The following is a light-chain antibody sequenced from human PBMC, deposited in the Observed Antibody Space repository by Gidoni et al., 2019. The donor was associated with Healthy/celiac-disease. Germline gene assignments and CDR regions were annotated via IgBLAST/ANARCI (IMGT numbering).Light chain of an antibody. CDR3: MQALQTPRYT. Sequence: DLVMTQSPLSLPVPPGVPASISCRSSQSLLHSKGYNYLDWYLQKPGQFPQHLIYLGSNRASGVPDRFSGSGSGTDFTLKISRVEDEDVGVYYCMQALQTPRYTFGQGTKLEIK. CDR1: QSLLHSKGYNY. CDR2: LGS. J-gene: IGKJ2*01. V-gene: IGKV2-28*01.